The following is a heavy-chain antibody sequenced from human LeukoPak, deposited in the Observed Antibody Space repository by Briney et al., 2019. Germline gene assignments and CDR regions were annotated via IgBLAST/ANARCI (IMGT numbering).Heavy chain of an antibody. CDR1: GFTFSSYS. Sequence: GGSLRLSCAASGFTFSSYSMNWVRQAPGKGLEWVSSISSSSSYIYYADSVKGRFTISRDSAKNSLYLQMNSLRAEDTAVYYCAREAKQWLASFDYWGQGTLVTVSS. D-gene: IGHD6-19*01. J-gene: IGHJ4*02. V-gene: IGHV3-21*01. CDR2: ISSSSSYI. CDR3: AREAKQWLASFDY.